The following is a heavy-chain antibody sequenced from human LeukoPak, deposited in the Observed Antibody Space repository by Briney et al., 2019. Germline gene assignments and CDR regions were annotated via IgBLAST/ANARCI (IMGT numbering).Heavy chain of an antibody. CDR2: ISYSGST. CDR3: VRGAGWLPDY. Sequence: SETLCLTCTVSGASLSSYYCSWIRQSPGKGLEWIGLISYSGSTKYNSSLESRVTISADTSKSQCSLKLSSVTAADTAVYYCVRGAGWLPDYWGAGSSGTVSS. J-gene: IGHJ4*02. CDR1: GASLSSYY. V-gene: IGHV4-59*01. D-gene: IGHD5-24*01.